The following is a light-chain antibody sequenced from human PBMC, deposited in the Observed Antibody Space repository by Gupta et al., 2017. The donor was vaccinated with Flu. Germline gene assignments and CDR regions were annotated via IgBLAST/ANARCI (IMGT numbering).Light chain of an antibody. Sequence: SYELTQPPSVSVSPGQTASITCSGDNLGDKYACWYQQKPGQSPVLVIYKDTKRPSGIPERLFGSISGNTATLTISGTQAMDEADYYCQAWDSTTGVFGTGTKVTVL. J-gene: IGLJ1*01. CDR3: QAWDSTTGV. CDR1: NLGDKY. V-gene: IGLV3-1*01. CDR2: KDT.